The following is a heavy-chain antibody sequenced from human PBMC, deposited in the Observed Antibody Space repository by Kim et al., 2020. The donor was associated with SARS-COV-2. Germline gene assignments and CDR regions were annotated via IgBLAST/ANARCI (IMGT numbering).Heavy chain of an antibody. D-gene: IGHD5-18*01. CDR2: T. J-gene: IGHJ4*02. V-gene: IGHV1-46*01. Sequence: TSDAQKFQGRVTMTRDTSTSTVYMELSSLRSEDTAVYYCARVGDSYGYNYWGQGTLVTVSS. CDR3: ARVGDSYGYNY.